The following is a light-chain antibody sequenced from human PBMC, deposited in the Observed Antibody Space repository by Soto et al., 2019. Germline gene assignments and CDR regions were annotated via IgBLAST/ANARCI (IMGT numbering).Light chain of an antibody. CDR3: TSYSSSDIFYV. CDR1: SSDVGGYNY. Sequence: QSALTQPASVSGSPGQSITISCTGTSSDVGGYNYVSWYQQHPGKAPKVMIYEVSNRPSGVSNRFSGSKSGNTASLTISGLQAEDEADYYCTSYSSSDIFYVFGTGTKGTVL. J-gene: IGLJ1*01. V-gene: IGLV2-14*01. CDR2: EVS.